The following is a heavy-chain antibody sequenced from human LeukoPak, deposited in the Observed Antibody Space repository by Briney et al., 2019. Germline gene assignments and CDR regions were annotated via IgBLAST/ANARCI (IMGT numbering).Heavy chain of an antibody. CDR1: GYTFTGYY. CDR2: INPSGGST. V-gene: IGHV1-46*01. J-gene: IGHJ6*03. D-gene: IGHD2-8*01. CDR3: ARGSGVDEEDMDV. Sequence: ASVKVSCKASGYTFTGYYMHWVRQAPGQGLEWMGIINPSGGSTSYAQKFQGRVTMTRDMSTSTVYMELSSLRSEDTAVYFCARGSGVDEEDMDVWGKGTTVTVSS.